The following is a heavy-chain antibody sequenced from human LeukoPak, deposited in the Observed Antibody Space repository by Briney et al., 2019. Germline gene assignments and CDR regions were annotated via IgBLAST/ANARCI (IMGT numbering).Heavy chain of an antibody. CDR2: ISAYNGNT. CDR1: GYTFTTYG. CDR3: ARGPYYSGSGSYYWTRVGFDY. V-gene: IGHV1-18*01. Sequence: GASVKVSCKTSGYTFTTYGISWVRQAPGQGLEWMGWISAYNGNTDYAQKLQGRLTMITDTSTSTACMELRSLRSEDTGVYYCARGPYYSGSGSYYWTRVGFDYWGQGTLVTVSS. J-gene: IGHJ4*02. D-gene: IGHD3-10*01.